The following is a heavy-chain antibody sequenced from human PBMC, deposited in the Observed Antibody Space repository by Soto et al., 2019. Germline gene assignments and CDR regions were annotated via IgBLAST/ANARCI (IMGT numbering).Heavy chain of an antibody. CDR2: IYYSGST. D-gene: IGHD6-19*01. CDR1: GGSISSYY. V-gene: IGHV4-59*01. Sequence: QVQLQESGPGLVKPSETLSLTCTVSGGSISSYYWSWIRQPPGKGLEWIGYIYYSGSTNYNPSLKSRVTISVDTSKNQFSLKLSSVTAADTAVYYCARRRYSSLLGYMDVWGKGTTVTVSS. CDR3: ARRRYSSLLGYMDV. J-gene: IGHJ6*03.